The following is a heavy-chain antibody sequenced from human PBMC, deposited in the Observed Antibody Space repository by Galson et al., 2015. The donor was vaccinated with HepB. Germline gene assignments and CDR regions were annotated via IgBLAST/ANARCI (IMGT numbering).Heavy chain of an antibody. D-gene: IGHD3-22*01. CDR3: AKVGPRYYDSSGYYYTSWYDY. V-gene: IGHV3-23*01. J-gene: IGHJ4*02. CDR2: ISGSGGST. CDR1: GFTFRTYA. Sequence: SLRLSCAASGFTFRTYAMSWVRQAPGKGLEWVSGISGSGGSTYYADSVKGRFTISRDNSKDTAYLQMNSLRAEDTAVYYCAKVGPRYYDSSGYYYTSWYDYWGQGTLVTVSS.